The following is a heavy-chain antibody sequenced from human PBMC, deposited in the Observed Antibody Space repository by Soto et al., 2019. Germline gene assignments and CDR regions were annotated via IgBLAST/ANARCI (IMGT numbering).Heavy chain of an antibody. CDR1: GCTFSNAW. J-gene: IGHJ4*02. CDR3: AKMAASTAYYHIDS. Sequence: GGSLRLSCAAAGCTFSNAWRNWVRQAPGKGLEWVGRIKSKTDGGTTYYADSVKGRFTISRDNSNNTLYLQMNSLRAEDTAVYYCAKMAASTAYYHIDSWGQGTLVTVSS. CDR2: IKSKTDGGTT. V-gene: IGHV3-15*07. D-gene: IGHD3-9*01.